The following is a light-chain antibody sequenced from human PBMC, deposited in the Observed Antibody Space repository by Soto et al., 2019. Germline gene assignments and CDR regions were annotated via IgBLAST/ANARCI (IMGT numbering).Light chain of an antibody. CDR1: QSLVYSDGDTF. CDR3: MQAIYWPFT. V-gene: IGKV2-30*01. CDR2: KVS. Sequence: DVVLTQSPLFLPVTLGQPASISCRSSQSLVYSDGDTFLRWFQQRPGQSPRRLIYKVSNRDTGVPVRFSGSGSGPDFTLKISRVEAEYVGVYFCMQAIYWPFTFGPGTKVDIK. J-gene: IGKJ3*01.